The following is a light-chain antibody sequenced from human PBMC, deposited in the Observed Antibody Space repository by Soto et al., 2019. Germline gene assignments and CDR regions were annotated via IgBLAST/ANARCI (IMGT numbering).Light chain of an antibody. CDR2: WAS. Sequence: DIVMTQSPDSLAVSLGERATINCKSSQSVLYSSNNKNYLAWYQQKPGQPPKLLIYWASTRESGVPDRFSGSGSGTDFTLTISSLQAEDVAVYYCQQYCGPPYTFGQGTKLEIK. V-gene: IGKV4-1*01. CDR3: QQYCGPPYT. CDR1: QSVLYSSNNKNY. J-gene: IGKJ2*01.